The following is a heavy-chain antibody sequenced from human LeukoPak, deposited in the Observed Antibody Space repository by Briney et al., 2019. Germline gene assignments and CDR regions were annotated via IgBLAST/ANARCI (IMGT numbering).Heavy chain of an antibody. J-gene: IGHJ5*02. CDR1: GFTFSSYG. D-gene: IGHD2-15*01. Sequence: GGSLRLSCAASGFTFSSYGMHWVRQAPGKGLEWVAVIWYDGSNKYYADSVRGRFTISRDNAKNSLYLQMDSLRAEDTAVYYCATFSSPWGQGTLVTVSS. CDR3: ATFSSP. CDR2: IWYDGSNK. V-gene: IGHV3-33*03.